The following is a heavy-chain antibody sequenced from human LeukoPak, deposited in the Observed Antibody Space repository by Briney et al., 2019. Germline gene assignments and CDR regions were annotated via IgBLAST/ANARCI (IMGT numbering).Heavy chain of an antibody. D-gene: IGHD5-18*01. V-gene: IGHV4-59*12. J-gene: IGHJ4*02. CDR1: GDSISSYY. Sequence: SETLSLTCTVSGDSISSYYWSWIRQPPGKGLEGIGYISYSGSTNYNPSLKSRVTISVDTSTNQFSLKLTSVTAADTALYYCAREYSYGYGFDYWGQGTLVTVSS. CDR3: AREYSYGYGFDY. CDR2: ISYSGST.